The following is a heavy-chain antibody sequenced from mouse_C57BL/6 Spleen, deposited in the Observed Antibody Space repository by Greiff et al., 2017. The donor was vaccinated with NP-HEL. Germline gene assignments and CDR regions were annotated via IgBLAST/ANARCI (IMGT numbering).Heavy chain of an antibody. CDR2: INSDGSST. D-gene: IGHD1-2*01. CDR3: ARGDITSMDY. CDR1: GFTFSDYY. V-gene: IGHV5-16*01. J-gene: IGHJ4*01. Sequence: EVQRVESEGGLVQPGSSMKLSCTASGFTFSDYYMAWVRQVPEKGLEWVAKINSDGSSTYYLDSLKSRFIISRDNAKNILYLQMSSLKSEDTATYYCARGDITSMDYWGQGTSVTVSS.